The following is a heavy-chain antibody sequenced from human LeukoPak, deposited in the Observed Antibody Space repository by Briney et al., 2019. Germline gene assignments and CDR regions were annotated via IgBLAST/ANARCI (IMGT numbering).Heavy chain of an antibody. Sequence: SETLSFTCTVSGGSISSGSYYWSWIRQPAGKGLEWIGRIHTSGRTNYKASLKSRVTISVDTSKNQFSLKLTSVTAADTAVYYCARGTIFGVVTFDPWGQGTLVTVSS. J-gene: IGHJ5*02. CDR3: ARGTIFGVVTFDP. D-gene: IGHD3-3*01. CDR2: IHTSGRT. CDR1: GGSISSGSYY. V-gene: IGHV4-61*02.